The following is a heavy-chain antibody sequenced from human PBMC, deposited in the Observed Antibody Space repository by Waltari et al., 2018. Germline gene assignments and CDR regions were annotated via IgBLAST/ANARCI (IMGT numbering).Heavy chain of an antibody. Sequence: QVQLQQWGAGLMKPSATLSLTCGFYGGSFSDYYWNWIRQPPGKGLEWIGEIHTSGIINYNPSLKSRVTMSADTSKNQFSLKLSSVTAADTAVYYCARGSDHAKTGYWGQGILVTVSS. CDR2: IHTSGII. V-gene: IGHV4-34*01. J-gene: IGHJ4*02. CDR3: ARGSDHAKTGY. D-gene: IGHD2-21*02. CDR1: GGSFSDYY.